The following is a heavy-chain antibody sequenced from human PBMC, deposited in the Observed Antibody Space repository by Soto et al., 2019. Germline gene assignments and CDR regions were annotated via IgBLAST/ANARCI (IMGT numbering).Heavy chain of an antibody. Sequence: SQTLSLTCAISGDSVSSTGAVWNWIRQSPSRGLEWLGRTYFRSKWYNDYAVSVKSRITINPDTYKNQFSLQLISVTPEDTAVYYCARKQPNHAFDIWSQGTVVTVSS. CDR1: GDSVSSTGAV. CDR3: ARKQPNHAFDI. CDR2: TYFRSKWYN. D-gene: IGHD6-13*01. J-gene: IGHJ3*02. V-gene: IGHV6-1*01.